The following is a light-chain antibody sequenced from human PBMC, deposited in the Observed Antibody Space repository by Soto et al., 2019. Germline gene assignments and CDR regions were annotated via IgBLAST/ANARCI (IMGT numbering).Light chain of an antibody. Sequence: IQVTQSPSSLSASVGERVTITCRASESISTFLNWYHQKPGQAPKLLIYAASTLQSGVPSRFSGSGSGTHFTLTISSLRPEDFGSYYCLQTYKSPTFGRGTKVDI. CDR1: ESISTF. J-gene: IGKJ1*01. CDR3: LQTYKSPT. CDR2: AAS. V-gene: IGKV1-39*01.